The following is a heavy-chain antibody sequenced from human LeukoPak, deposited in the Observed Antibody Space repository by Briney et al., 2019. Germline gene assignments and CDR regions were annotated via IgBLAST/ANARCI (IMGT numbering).Heavy chain of an antibody. D-gene: IGHD6-13*01. CDR3: AREAAAAGY. V-gene: IGHV3-30-3*01. CDR1: GFTFSSYA. CDR2: ISYDGSNK. J-gene: IGHJ4*02. Sequence: GGSLRLSCAASGFTFSSYAMHWVRQAPGKGLEWVAVISYDGSNKYYADSVKGRFTISRDNSKNTLYLQMNSLRAEDTAVYYCAREAAAAGYWGQGTLVTVSS.